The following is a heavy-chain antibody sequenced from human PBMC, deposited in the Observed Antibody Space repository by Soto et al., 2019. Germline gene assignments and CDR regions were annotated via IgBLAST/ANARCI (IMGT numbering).Heavy chain of an antibody. CDR2: FSSDGTT. CDR3: ATRVTLSVETLVGDNWFVP. CDR1: GGSISSFY. Sequence: QVQLQESGPRVVKPSETLSLTCTVSGGSISSFYWNWIRQPPGQGLEWIGFFSSDGTTIFNPSLRSRVTMSLETSKNHVSLKLDSVSAADTAVYYCATRVTLSVETLVGDNWFVPLGQGTVVTVSS. D-gene: IGHD2-15*01. J-gene: IGHJ5*02. V-gene: IGHV4-59*08.